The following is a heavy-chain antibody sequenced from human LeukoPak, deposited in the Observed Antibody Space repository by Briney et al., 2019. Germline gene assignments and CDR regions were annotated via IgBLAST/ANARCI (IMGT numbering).Heavy chain of an antibody. CDR3: ARIQSRIIAARPGNPAFDY. Sequence: ASVKVSCKASGYTFTSYDISWVRQAPGQGLEWMGWISTYNDNTHYAQKLQGRVTMTTDTSTSRVYMELKSLRSDGTAVYYCARIQSRIIAARPGNPAFDYWGRGTLVTVSS. V-gene: IGHV1-18*01. CDR1: GYTFTSYD. D-gene: IGHD6-6*01. CDR2: ISTYNDNT. J-gene: IGHJ4*02.